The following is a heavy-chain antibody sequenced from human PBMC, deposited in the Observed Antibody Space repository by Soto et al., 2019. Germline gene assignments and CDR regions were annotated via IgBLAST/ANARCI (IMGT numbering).Heavy chain of an antibody. Sequence: GASVKVSCKASAGTFSSYAISWVRQAPGQGLEWMGGIIPIFGTANYAQKFQGRVTITADESTSTAYMELSSLRSEDTPVYYCASLVRSLEWFRSAVFWFGSWGQGTVVT. V-gene: IGHV1-69*13. J-gene: IGHJ5*01. CDR3: ASLVRSLEWFRSAVFWFGS. CDR1: AGTFSSYA. D-gene: IGHD3-3*01. CDR2: IIPIFGTA.